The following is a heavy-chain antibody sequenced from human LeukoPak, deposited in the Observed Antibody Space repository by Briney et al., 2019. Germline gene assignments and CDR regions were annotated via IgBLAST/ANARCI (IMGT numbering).Heavy chain of an antibody. CDR1: GFTFSSYW. V-gene: IGHV3-7*03. D-gene: IGHD5-24*01. CDR3: ARDGEMATLSEYYYYYYGMDV. CDR2: INHNGNVN. J-gene: IGHJ6*02. Sequence: PGGSLRLSCAASGFTFSSYWMNWARQAPGKGLEWVASINHNGNVNYYVDSVKGRFTISRDNAKNSLYLQMSNLRAEDTAVYYCARDGEMATLSEYYYYYYGMDVWGQGTTVTVSS.